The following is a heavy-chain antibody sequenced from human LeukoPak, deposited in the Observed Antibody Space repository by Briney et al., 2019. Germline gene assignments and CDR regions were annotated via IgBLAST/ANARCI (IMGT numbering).Heavy chain of an antibody. V-gene: IGHV3-7*01. Sequence: GGSLRLSCAASGFTFSTSWMSWVRQAPGKGLEWVANIKEDGSEKYYVDSVKGRFTVSRDNAKNSLYLQMNSLRAEDTAVYYCLQYNSGSTWGQGTLVTVSS. D-gene: IGHD3-10*01. J-gene: IGHJ5*02. CDR2: IKEDGSEK. CDR3: LQYNSGST. CDR1: GFTFSTSW.